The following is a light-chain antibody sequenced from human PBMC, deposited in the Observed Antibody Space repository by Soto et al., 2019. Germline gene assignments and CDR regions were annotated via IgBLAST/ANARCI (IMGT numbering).Light chain of an antibody. CDR1: QSISSW. V-gene: IGKV1-5*03. CDR3: QQYNSPWT. Sequence: DIPMTQSPSTLSASVGDRVTITCRASQSISSWLAWYQQKPGKAPKLLIYKASSLESGVPSRFSGSGSGTEFTLTISSLQPDDFATYYCQQYNSPWTFGQGTTVEI. J-gene: IGKJ1*01. CDR2: KAS.